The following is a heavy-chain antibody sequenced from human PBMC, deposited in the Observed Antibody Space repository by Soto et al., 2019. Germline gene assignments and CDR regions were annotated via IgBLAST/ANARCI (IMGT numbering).Heavy chain of an antibody. J-gene: IGHJ6*02. CDR3: ARNMDYYYGPGSGNGHGF. Sequence: QVQLVQSGAEVKEPGDSVRVSCEASGYTFTSYYIHWVRQAPGQGLERMGWINPKFGDTTYAQDFQGRVSMTRDMSISTVYMELSRRTSDDTAIYYCARNMDYYYGPGSGNGHGFWGQGSTVTVFS. D-gene: IGHD3-10*01. V-gene: IGHV1-2*02. CDR1: GYTFTSYY. CDR2: INPKFGDT.